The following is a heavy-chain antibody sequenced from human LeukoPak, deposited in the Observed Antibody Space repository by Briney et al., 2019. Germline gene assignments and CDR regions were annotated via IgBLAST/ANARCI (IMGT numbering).Heavy chain of an antibody. CDR3: AVGTGDHPPDAFDI. Sequence: GASVKVSCKASGYTFTSYGISWVRQAPGQGLEWMGWISAYNGNTNYAQKLQGRVTMTTDTSTSTAYMELRSLRSDDTAVYYCAVGTGDHPPDAFDIWGQGTMVTVSS. CDR2: ISAYNGNT. CDR1: GYTFTSYG. V-gene: IGHV1-18*01. D-gene: IGHD7-27*01. J-gene: IGHJ3*02.